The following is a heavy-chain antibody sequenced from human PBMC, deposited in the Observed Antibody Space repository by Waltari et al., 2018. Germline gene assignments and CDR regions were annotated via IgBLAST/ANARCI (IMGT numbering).Heavy chain of an antibody. D-gene: IGHD3-16*02. J-gene: IGHJ3*02. CDR3: ARGDYVWGSYRYTDAFDI. V-gene: IGHV4-39*01. Sequence: QLQLQESGPGLVKPSETLSLTCTVSGGSISSSSYYWGWIRQPPGKGLEWIGSIYYRGSPYCPPSLTSRFTISVDTSKNQFYRKLSSVTAADTAVYYCARGDYVWGSYRYTDAFDIWGQGTMVTVSS. CDR2: IYYRGSP. CDR1: GGSISSSSYY.